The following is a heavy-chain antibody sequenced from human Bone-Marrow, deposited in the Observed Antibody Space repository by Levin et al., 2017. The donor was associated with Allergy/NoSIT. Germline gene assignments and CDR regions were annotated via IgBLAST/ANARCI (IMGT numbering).Heavy chain of an antibody. CDR3: ARKGGEDRPRGYCSGGSCYSGNYYYYMDV. CDR2: INHSGST. J-gene: IGHJ6*03. V-gene: IGHV4-34*01. Sequence: SETLSLTCAVYGGSFSGYYWSWIRQPPGKGLEWIGEINHSGSTNYNPSLKSRVTISVDTSKNQFSLKLSSVTAADTAVYYCARKGGEDRPRGYCSGGSCYSGNYYYYMDVWGKGTTVTVSS. D-gene: IGHD2-15*01. CDR1: GGSFSGYY.